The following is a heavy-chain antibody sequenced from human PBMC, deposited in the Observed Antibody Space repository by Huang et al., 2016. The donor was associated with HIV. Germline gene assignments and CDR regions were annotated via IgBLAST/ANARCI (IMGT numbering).Heavy chain of an antibody. J-gene: IGHJ4*02. CDR2: ISARGDTT. D-gene: IGHD6-19*01. CDR3: AKAPGWYFIFDN. Sequence: EVQLLESGGGLVQPGGSLRLSCAASGLTFANSAMTWVRQAPGKGLEWVSVISARGDTTYYADFVKGRFTISRDNAKKTLYLQMNSLRAEDTAVYYCAKAPGWYFIFDNWGQGTLVTVSS. CDR1: GLTFANSA. V-gene: IGHV3-23*01.